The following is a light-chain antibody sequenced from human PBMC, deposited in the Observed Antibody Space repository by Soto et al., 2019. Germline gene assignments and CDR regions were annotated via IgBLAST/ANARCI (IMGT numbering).Light chain of an antibody. CDR2: RND. J-gene: IGLJ2*01. V-gene: IGLV1-47*01. CDR1: RSSVGSNT. CDR3: AAWDDSLSGVV. Sequence: QSVLTQPPSASGTPGQRVTISCSGSRSSVGSNTVNWYQHLPGTAPKLLIYRNDQRPSGVPDRFSGSMSGTAASLAIGGLRSEDEADYYCAAWDDSLSGVVFGGGTKLTVL.